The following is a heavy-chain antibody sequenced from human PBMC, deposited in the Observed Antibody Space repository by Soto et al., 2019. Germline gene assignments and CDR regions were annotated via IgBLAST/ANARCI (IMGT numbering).Heavy chain of an antibody. CDR1: GFTFSSYA. CDR3: ARDGLRQYAFDI. V-gene: IGHV3-23*01. Sequence: GGSLRLSCAASGFTFSSYAMSWVRQAPGKGLEWVSAISGSGVSTYYADSVKGRFTISRDNSKNMLYLQMGSLRAEDMAVYYCARDGLRQYAFDIWGQGTMVNVSS. CDR2: ISGSGVST. D-gene: IGHD4-17*01. J-gene: IGHJ3*02.